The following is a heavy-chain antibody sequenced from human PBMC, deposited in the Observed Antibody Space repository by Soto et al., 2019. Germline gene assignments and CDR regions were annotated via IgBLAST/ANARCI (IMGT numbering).Heavy chain of an antibody. V-gene: IGHV3-30-3*01. CDR2: ISYDGSNK. CDR3: ASLLGVFRLQRHRGPREIRDY. J-gene: IGHJ4*02. CDR1: GFTFSSYA. Sequence: QPGGSLRLSCAASGFTFSSYAMHWVRQAPGKGLEWVAVISYDGSNKYYADSVKGRFTISRDNSKNTLYLQMNSLRAEDTAVYYCASLLGVFRLQRHRGPREIRDYWGQGTLVTVSS. D-gene: IGHD3-10*01.